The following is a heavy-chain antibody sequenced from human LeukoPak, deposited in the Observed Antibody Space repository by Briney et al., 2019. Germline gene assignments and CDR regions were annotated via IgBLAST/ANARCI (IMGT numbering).Heavy chain of an antibody. CDR1: GYSISSGYY. Sequence: SETLSLTCAVSGYSISSGYYWGWIRQPPGKGLEWIGNIYHSGSTYYNPSLKSRVTISVDTSMNQFSLKLSSVTATDTAVYYCTRGVVLSFPHYWDQGTLVTVSS. CDR3: TRGVVLSFPHY. D-gene: IGHD3-3*01. V-gene: IGHV4-38-2*01. CDR2: IYHSGST. J-gene: IGHJ4*02.